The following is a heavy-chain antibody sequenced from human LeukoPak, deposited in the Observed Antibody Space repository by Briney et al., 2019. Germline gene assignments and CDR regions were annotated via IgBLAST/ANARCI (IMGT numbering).Heavy chain of an antibody. Sequence: GRSLRLSCAASGFTFSSYGMHWVRQAPGKGLEWVAVIWYDGSNKYYADSVKGRFTISRDNSKNTLYLQMNNLRAEDTAVYYCAKGETSGSDYDFWSGYPNTYFDYWGQGTLVTVSS. J-gene: IGHJ4*02. CDR2: IWYDGSNK. CDR3: AKGETSGSDYDFWSGYPNTYFDY. CDR1: GFTFSSYG. D-gene: IGHD3-3*01. V-gene: IGHV3-33*06.